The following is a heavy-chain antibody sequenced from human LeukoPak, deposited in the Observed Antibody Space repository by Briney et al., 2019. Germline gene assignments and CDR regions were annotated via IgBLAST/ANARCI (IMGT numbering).Heavy chain of an antibody. Sequence: SETLSLTCTVSGGSISSYYWSWIRQPPGKGLEWIGEINHSGSTNYNPSLKSRVTISVDTSKNQFSLKLSSVTAADTAVYYCARITAARPYYYYYMDVWGKGTTVTVSS. CDR2: INHSGST. CDR3: ARITAARPYYYYYMDV. D-gene: IGHD6-6*01. V-gene: IGHV4-34*01. J-gene: IGHJ6*03. CDR1: GGSISSYY.